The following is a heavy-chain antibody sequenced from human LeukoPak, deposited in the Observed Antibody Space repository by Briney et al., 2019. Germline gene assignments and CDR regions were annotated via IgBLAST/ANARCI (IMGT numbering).Heavy chain of an antibody. D-gene: IGHD1-26*01. CDR2: IYSGGST. CDR1: GFTVSSNY. V-gene: IGHV3-66*01. CDR3: ARSGSYYQGSDY. Sequence: PGGSLRLSCAASGFTVSSNYMSWVRQAPGKGLEWVTVIYSGGSTYYADSVKGRFTISRDNSKNTLYLQMNSLRAEDTAVYYCARSGSYYQGSDYWGQGTLVTVSS. J-gene: IGHJ4*02.